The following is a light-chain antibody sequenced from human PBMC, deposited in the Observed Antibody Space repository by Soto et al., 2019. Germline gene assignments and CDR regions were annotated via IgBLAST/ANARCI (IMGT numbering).Light chain of an antibody. CDR2: NIN. CDR1: RSNIRWAT. V-gene: IGLV1-44*01. CDR3: AAWDDSLYVWV. Sequence: QSALTQPPSASETPGQRVTISCSGSRSNIRWATVNWYQHFPGRAPTLLIYNINQRPSGVPDRFSGSLSAASASLAISGLQAEDEADYYCAAWDDSLYVWVFGGGTKLTVL. J-gene: IGLJ3*02.